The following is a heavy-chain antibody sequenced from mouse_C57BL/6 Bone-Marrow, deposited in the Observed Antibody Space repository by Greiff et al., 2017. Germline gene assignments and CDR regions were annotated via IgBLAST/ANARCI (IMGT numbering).Heavy chain of an antibody. CDR3: ARPYYGIFWYFDV. Sequence: QVQLQQPGAELVKPGASVKMSCKASGYTFTSYWITWVKQRPGQGLEWIGDIYPGSGSTNYNEKFKSKAKLTVDTSSSTAYMQLSSLTSTDSAVYYCARPYYGIFWYFDVWGTGTTVTVSS. CDR1: GYTFTSYW. V-gene: IGHV1-55*01. D-gene: IGHD2-10*01. CDR2: IYPGSGST. J-gene: IGHJ1*03.